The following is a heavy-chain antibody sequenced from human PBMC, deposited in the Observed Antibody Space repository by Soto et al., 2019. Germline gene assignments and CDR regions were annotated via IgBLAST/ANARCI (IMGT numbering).Heavy chain of an antibody. CDR2: IIPIFGTA. V-gene: IGHV1-69*13. CDR3: ASSRLGNYYVSSGYYY. D-gene: IGHD3-22*01. J-gene: IGHJ4*02. CDR1: GGTFSSYA. Sequence: SVKVSCKASGGTFSSYAISWVRQAPGQGLEWMGGIIPIFGTANYAQKFQGRVTITADESTSTAYMELSSLRSEDTAVYYCASSRLGNYYVSSGYYYWGQGTLVTVSS.